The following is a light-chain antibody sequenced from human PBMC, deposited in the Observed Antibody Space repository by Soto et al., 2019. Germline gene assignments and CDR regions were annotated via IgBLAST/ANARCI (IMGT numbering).Light chain of an antibody. CDR2: GSS. CDR3: QQYNNWPPT. Sequence: EIVMTQSPATLSGSPGERASLSCRASQSVGNNLAWYQQKPGQAPRLLIHGSSTRATGIPARFSGSGSGTEFTLTISSLQSEDFAVYYCQQYNNWPPTFGQGTRLEIK. CDR1: QSVGNN. J-gene: IGKJ5*01. V-gene: IGKV3-15*01.